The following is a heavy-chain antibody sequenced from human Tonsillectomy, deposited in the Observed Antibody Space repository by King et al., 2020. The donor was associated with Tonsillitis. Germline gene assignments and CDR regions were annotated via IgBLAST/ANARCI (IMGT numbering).Heavy chain of an antibody. J-gene: IGHJ4*02. CDR2: ISSTSGYI. D-gene: IGHD5-18*01. CDR1: GFTFSTYS. CDR3: ARERESRYSYGNFGY. Sequence: DVQLVESGGGLVKPGGSLRLSCAASGFTFSTYSMNWVRQAPGKGLEWVSSISSTSGYIYYADSVKGRFTISRDNAKNSLYLQMNSLRAEDTAVYYCARERESRYSYGNFGYWGQGTLVTVSS. V-gene: IGHV3-21*01.